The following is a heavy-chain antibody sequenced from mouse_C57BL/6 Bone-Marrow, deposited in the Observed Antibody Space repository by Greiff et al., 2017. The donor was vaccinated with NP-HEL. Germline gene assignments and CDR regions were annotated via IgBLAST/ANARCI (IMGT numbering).Heavy chain of an antibody. Sequence: QVQLQQSGAELARPGASVKLSCKASGYTFTSYGISWVKQRPGQGLEWIGEIYPRSGNTYYNEKFKGKATLTADKSSSTAYMELRSLTSEDSAVYFCAREGYYDALDYWGQGTSVTVSS. CDR1: GYTFTSYG. D-gene: IGHD2-2*01. CDR3: AREGYYDALDY. CDR2: IYPRSGNT. J-gene: IGHJ4*01. V-gene: IGHV1-81*01.